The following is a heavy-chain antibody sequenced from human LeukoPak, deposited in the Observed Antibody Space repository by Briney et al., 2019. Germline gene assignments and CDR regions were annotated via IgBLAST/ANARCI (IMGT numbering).Heavy chain of an antibody. CDR1: GFTFRNYG. CDR2: ISSTSSSI. Sequence: GGSLRLSCAASGFTFRNYGMNWVRQAPGKGLEWVSYISSTSSSINYADSVKGRFTISRDNAQNSLYLQMNSLRGEDTAVYYCARGGAARPDYWGQGTLVTVSS. D-gene: IGHD6-6*01. V-gene: IGHV3-21*06. J-gene: IGHJ4*02. CDR3: ARGGAARPDY.